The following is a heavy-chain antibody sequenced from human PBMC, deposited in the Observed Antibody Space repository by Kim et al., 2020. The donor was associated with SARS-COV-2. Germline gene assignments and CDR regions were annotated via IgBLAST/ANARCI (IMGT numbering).Heavy chain of an antibody. J-gene: IGHJ4*02. CDR3: ARDPHRGGDYDY. V-gene: IGHV3-7*03. CDR2: K. D-gene: IGHD4-17*01. Sequence: KYSLDSEEGRFTISRDNDKNSLFLQMNSLRAEDTAVYYCARDPHRGGDYDYWGQGTLVTVSS.